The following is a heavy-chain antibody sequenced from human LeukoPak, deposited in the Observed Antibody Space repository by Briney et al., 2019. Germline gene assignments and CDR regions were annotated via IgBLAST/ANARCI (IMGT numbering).Heavy chain of an antibody. J-gene: IGHJ3*02. CDR2: INHSGST. CDR3: ARDGRVDPAKAFDI. D-gene: IGHD1-26*01. CDR1: GGSFSGYY. Sequence: PSETLSLTCAVYGGSFSGYYWSWIRQPPGKGLEWIGEINHSGSTNHNPSLKSRVTISVDTSKNQFSLKLSSVTAADTAVYYCARDGRVDPAKAFDIWGQGTMVTVSS. V-gene: IGHV4-34*01.